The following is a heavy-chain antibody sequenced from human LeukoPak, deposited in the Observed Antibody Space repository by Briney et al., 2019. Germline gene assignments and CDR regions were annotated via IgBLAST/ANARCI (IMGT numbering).Heavy chain of an antibody. CDR1: GYSFTSYW. V-gene: IGHV5-51*01. D-gene: IGHD2-2*01. CDR2: IYPGDSDT. CDR3: ARRSDCSSTSCFGGAAGWFDP. J-gene: IGHJ5*02. Sequence: GESLKISCKGSGYSFTSYWIGWVRQMPGKGLEWMGIIYPGDSDTRYSPSFQGQVTISADKSISTAYLQWSSLKASDTAMYYRARRSDCSSTSCFGGAAGWFDPWGQGTLVTVSS.